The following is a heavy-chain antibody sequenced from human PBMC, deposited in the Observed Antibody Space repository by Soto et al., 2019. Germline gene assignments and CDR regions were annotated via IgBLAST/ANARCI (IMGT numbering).Heavy chain of an antibody. CDR3: AKDHHCSSTSCYVLSPRLLDD. D-gene: IGHD2-2*01. Sequence: GGSLRLSCAASGFTFSSYAMSWVRQAPGKGLEWVSAISGSGGSTYYADSVKGRFTISRDNSKNTLYLQMNSLRAEDTAVYYCAKDHHCSSTSCYVLSPRLLDDWGQGTLVTVSS. J-gene: IGHJ4*02. CDR2: ISGSGGST. V-gene: IGHV3-23*01. CDR1: GFTFSSYA.